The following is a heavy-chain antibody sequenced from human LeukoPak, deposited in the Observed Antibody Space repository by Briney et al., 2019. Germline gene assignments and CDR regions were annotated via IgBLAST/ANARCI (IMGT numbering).Heavy chain of an antibody. CDR1: GFTFGDYA. Sequence: PGGSLRLSCTASGFTFGDYAMSWFRQAPGKGLEWVGFIRSKAFGGTTEYAASVKGRFTISRDDSKSIAYLQMNSLKTEDTAVYYCTRDSVPLRYFDWLYDYWGQGTLVTVSS. J-gene: IGHJ4*02. D-gene: IGHD3-9*01. V-gene: IGHV3-49*03. CDR3: TRDSVPLRYFDWLYDY. CDR2: IRSKAFGGTT.